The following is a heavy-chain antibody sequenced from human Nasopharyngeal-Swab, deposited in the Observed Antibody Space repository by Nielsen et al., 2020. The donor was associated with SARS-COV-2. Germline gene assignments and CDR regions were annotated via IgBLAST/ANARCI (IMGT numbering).Heavy chain of an antibody. CDR1: GFTVSSNY. D-gene: IGHD6-19*01. Sequence: GESLKISCAASGFTVSSNYMSWVRQAPGKGLEWVSVIYSGGSTYYADSVKGRFTISRDNSKNTLYLQMNSLRAEDTAVYYCARDSTIAVGRPLDYWGQGTLVTVSS. CDR2: IYSGGST. V-gene: IGHV3-53*01. CDR3: ARDSTIAVGRPLDY. J-gene: IGHJ4*02.